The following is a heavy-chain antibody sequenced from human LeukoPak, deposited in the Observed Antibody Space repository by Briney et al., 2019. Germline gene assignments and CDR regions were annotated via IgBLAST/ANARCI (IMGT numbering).Heavy chain of an antibody. Sequence: SETLSLTCTVSGGSVSGYYWSWIRQPPGKGLEWIGYIFDNGNTNYNPSLKSRVTISLDTSENQFSLKLSSVTAADTAVYYCARARYYYGHYFDYWGQGTLVTVSS. D-gene: IGHD3-10*01. V-gene: IGHV4-59*02. CDR3: ARARYYYGHYFDY. CDR2: IFDNGNT. CDR1: GGSVSGYY. J-gene: IGHJ4*02.